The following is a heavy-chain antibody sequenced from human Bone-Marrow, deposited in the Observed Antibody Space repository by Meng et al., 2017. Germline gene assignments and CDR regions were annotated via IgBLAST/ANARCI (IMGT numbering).Heavy chain of an antibody. CDR2: VDPEDGET. V-gene: IGHV1-69-2*01. Sequence: VQLVESVAEVKKPGASVKVSCKASGYTFTSYYMHWVRQSPGQGLEWMGLVDPEDGETIYAEKFQGRVTITADTSTDTAYMELSSLRSEDTAVYYCATDVRNYVDYWGQGTLVTVSS. CDR1: GYTFTSYY. D-gene: IGHD2-8*01. J-gene: IGHJ4*02. CDR3: ATDVRNYVDY.